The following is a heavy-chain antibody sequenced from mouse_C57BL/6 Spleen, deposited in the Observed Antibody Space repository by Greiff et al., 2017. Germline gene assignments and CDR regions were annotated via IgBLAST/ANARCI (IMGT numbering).Heavy chain of an antibody. V-gene: IGHV2-9-1*01. J-gene: IGHJ3*01. D-gene: IGHD2-3*01. Sequence: VHLVESGPGLVAPSQSLSITCTVSGFSLTSYAISWVRQPPGKGLEWLGVIWTGGGTNYNSALKSRLSISKDNSKSQVFLKMNSLQTDDTARYYCARSIDGYCRAWFAYWGQGTLVTVSA. CDR3: ARSIDGYCRAWFAY. CDR2: IWTGGGT. CDR1: GFSLTSYA.